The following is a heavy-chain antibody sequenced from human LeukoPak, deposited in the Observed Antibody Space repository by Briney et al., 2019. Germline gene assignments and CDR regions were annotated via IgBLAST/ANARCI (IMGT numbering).Heavy chain of an antibody. V-gene: IGHV4-59*01. CDR3: ARVVYSGSWGYFDY. CDR2: IYYSRST. D-gene: IGHD3-10*01. CDR1: GGSMSTYY. J-gene: IGHJ4*02. Sequence: SETLSLTCTVSGGSMSTYYWSWIRQSPGKGLEWIGYIYYSRSTSYNPSLKSRLTISIDTSKTQFYLKLSSVTAADTAVYYCARVVYSGSWGYFDYWGQGILVTVSS.